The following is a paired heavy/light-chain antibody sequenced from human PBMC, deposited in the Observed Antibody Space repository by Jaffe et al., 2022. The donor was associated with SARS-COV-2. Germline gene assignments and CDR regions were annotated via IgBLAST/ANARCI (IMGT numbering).Heavy chain of an antibody. J-gene: IGHJ6*02. V-gene: IGHV3-48*02. CDR2: ISSSSSTI. CDR3: ARVVVVPAAKDYYGMDV. CDR1: GFTFSSYS. Sequence: EVQLVESGGGLVQPGGSLRLSCAASGFTFSSYSMNWVRQAPGKGLEWVSYISSSSSTIYYADSVKGRFTISRDNAKNSLYLQMNSLRDEDTAVYYCARVVVVPAAKDYYGMDVWGQGTTVTVSS. D-gene: IGHD2-2*01.
Light chain of an antibody. CDR1: QGISSY. CDR2: AAS. Sequence: DIQLTQSPSFLSASVGDRVTITCRASQGISSYLAWYQQKPGKAPKLLIYAASTLQSGVPSRFSGSGSGTEFTLTISSLQPEDFATYYCQQLNSYRTFGGGTKVEIK. J-gene: IGKJ4*01. CDR3: QQLNSYRT. V-gene: IGKV1-9*01.